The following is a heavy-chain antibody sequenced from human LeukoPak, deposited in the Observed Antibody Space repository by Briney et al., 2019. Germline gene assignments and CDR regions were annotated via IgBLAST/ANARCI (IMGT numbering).Heavy chain of an antibody. CDR3: ARGGRYSGSPARWDFDY. V-gene: IGHV4-59*01. CDR1: GSSLSSYY. J-gene: IGHJ4*02. CDR2: IYYSGST. Sequence: SETLSLTCTVSGSSLSSYYWSWIRQPPGKGLEWIGYIYYSGSTNYNPSLKSRVTISVDTSKNQFSLKLSSVTAADTAVYYCARGGRYSGSPARWDFDYWGQGTLVTVSS. D-gene: IGHD3-9*01.